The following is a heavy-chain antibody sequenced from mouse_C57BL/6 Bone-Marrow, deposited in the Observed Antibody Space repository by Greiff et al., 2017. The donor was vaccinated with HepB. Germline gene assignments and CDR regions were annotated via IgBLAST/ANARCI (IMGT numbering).Heavy chain of an antibody. CDR3: AVDGYLAWFAY. D-gene: IGHD2-3*01. V-gene: IGHV1-26*01. CDR1: GYTFTDYY. Sequence: EVQLQQSGPELVKPGASVKISCKASGYTFTDYYMNWVKQSHGKSLEWIGDINPNNGGTSYNQKFKGKATLTVDKSSSTAYMALRSLTSEASAVYYCAVDGYLAWFAYWGQGTLVTVSA. CDR2: INPNNGGT. J-gene: IGHJ3*01.